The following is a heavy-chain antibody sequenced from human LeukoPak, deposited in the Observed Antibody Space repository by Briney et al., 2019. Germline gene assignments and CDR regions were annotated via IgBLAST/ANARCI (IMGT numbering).Heavy chain of an antibody. V-gene: IGHV3-23*01. Sequence: GGSLRLSCAASGFTFSSYAMSWVRQAPGKGLEWVSAISGSGGSTYYADSVKGRFTISRYNSKNTLYLQMNSLRAEDTAVYYCAKVGRYSYGYYWGQGTLVTVSS. D-gene: IGHD5-18*01. CDR1: GFTFSSYA. CDR2: ISGSGGST. J-gene: IGHJ4*02. CDR3: AKVGRYSYGYY.